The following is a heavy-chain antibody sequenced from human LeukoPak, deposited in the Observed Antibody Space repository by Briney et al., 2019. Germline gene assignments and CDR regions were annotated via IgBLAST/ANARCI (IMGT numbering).Heavy chain of an antibody. D-gene: IGHD3-3*01. CDR1: GFTFDDYG. CDR3: ARMAHVRFLEWLLDFDY. V-gene: IGHV3-20*04. CDR2: INWNGGST. J-gene: IGHJ4*02. Sequence: GGSLRLSCAASGFTFDDYGMSWVRQAPGKGLEWVSGINWNGGSTGYADSVKGRFTISGDNAKNSLYLQMNSLRAEDTALYYCARMAHVRFLEWLLDFDYWGQGTLVTVSS.